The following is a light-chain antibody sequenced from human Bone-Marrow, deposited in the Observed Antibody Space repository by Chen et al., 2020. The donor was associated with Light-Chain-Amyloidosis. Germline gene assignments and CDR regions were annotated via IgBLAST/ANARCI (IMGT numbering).Light chain of an antibody. Sequence: QSVLPQPPSASGTPGQRVTIPCSGSRSSIGTNTVNWYQQFPGTAPKPLIYFNSQRPSGVPDLFSGSKSGTAASRAIGGLQSDDEADYFCAAWDDGLNGVLFGGGTKLTVL. CDR2: FNS. CDR3: AAWDDGLNGVL. CDR1: RSSIGTNT. J-gene: IGLJ3*02. V-gene: IGLV1-44*01.